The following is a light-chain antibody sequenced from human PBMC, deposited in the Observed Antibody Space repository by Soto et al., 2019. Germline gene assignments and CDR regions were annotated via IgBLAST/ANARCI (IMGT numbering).Light chain of an antibody. J-gene: IGLJ1*01. CDR2: EVT. CDR1: SSDVGGYNY. CDR3: SSFAGSNTYV. V-gene: IGLV2-8*01. Sequence: QSALTQPPSASGSPGQSVTISCTGTSSDVGGYNYVSWYQQHPGKAPKLMIYEVTNRPSGVPDRFSGSKSGNTASLTVSGLQAEDEADYYCSSFAGSNTYVFGSVTKVTVL.